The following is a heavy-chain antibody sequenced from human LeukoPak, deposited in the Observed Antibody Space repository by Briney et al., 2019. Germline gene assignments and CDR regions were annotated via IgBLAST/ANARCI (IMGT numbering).Heavy chain of an antibody. Sequence: PSETLSLTCAVHGGSFSGYYWSWVRQPPGKGLEWIGEINHSGSTNYNPSLKSRVTISVDTSKNQFSLKLSSVTAADTAVYYCARGPTRKYYYDSSGLGVFDYWGQGTLVTVSS. CDR2: INHSGST. CDR3: ARGPTRKYYYDSSGLGVFDY. CDR1: GGSFSGYY. J-gene: IGHJ4*02. V-gene: IGHV4-34*01. D-gene: IGHD3-22*01.